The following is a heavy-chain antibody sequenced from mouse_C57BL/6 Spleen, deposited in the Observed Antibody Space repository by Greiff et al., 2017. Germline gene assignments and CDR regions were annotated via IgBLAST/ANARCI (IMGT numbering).Heavy chain of an antibody. CDR2: ISSGGSYT. CDR3: SRQSTYYAMDY. J-gene: IGHJ4*01. CDR1: GFTFSSYG. V-gene: IGHV5-6*01. D-gene: IGHD2-1*01. Sequence: EVKLVESGGALVKPGGSLKLSCAASGFTFSSYGMSWVRQTPNKRLEWVATISSGGSYTYYPDSVKGRFTISRDNAKNTLYLQMSSLKSEDTAMYYCSRQSTYYAMDYWGQGTSVTVSS.